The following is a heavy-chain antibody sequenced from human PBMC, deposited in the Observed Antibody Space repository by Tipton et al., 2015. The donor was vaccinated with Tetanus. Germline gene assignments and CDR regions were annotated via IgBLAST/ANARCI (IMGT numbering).Heavy chain of an antibody. J-gene: IGHJ2*01. D-gene: IGHD7-27*01. V-gene: IGHV5-51*01. CDR1: GYTFISYW. CDR3: ARRLGPYTGDQIWHFDL. Sequence: QSGPEVKKAGESLKISCKGFGYTFISYWIGWVRQTPGKGLEWMGIFYPGDSDTRYSPSFQGQVTISADRSISTAYLQWSSLKASDTAVFFCARRLGPYTGDQIWHFDLWGRGTLVTVSS. CDR2: FYPGDSDT.